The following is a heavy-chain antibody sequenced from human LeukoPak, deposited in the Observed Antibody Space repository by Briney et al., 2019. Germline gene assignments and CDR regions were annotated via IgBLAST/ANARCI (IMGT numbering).Heavy chain of an antibody. CDR2: IRSKANSYAT. J-gene: IGHJ4*02. V-gene: IGHV3-73*01. CDR1: GFTFSGSA. D-gene: IGHD3-16*02. CDR3: TRSPPRVSVWGSYRYTLYYFDY. Sequence: GGSLRLSCAASGFTFSGSAMHWVRQASGKGLEWVGRIRSKANSYATAYAASVKGRFTISRDDSKNTAYLQMNSLKTEDTAVCYCTRSPPRVSVWGSYRYTLYYFDYWGQGTLVTVSS.